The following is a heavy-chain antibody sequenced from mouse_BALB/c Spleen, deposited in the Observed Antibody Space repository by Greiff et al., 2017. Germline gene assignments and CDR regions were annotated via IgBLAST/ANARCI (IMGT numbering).Heavy chain of an antibody. V-gene: IGHV5-12-1*01. CDR1: GFAFSSYD. Sequence: DVMLVESGGGLVKPGGSLKLSCAASGFAFSSYDMSWVRQTPEKRLEWVAYISSGGGSTYYPDTVKGRFTISRDNAKNTLYLQMSSLKSEDTAMYYCARHEGGSWYFDVWGAGTTVTVSS. J-gene: IGHJ1*01. CDR3: ARHEGGSWYFDV. CDR2: ISSGGGST.